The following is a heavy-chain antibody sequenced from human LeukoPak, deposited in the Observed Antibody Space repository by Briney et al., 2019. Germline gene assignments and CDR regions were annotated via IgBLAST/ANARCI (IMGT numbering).Heavy chain of an antibody. CDR2: IYYSGNT. CDR1: GGSISSYY. D-gene: IGHD6-13*01. V-gene: IGHV4-59*01. J-gene: IGHJ4*02. Sequence: SETLSLTCTVSGGSISSYYWSWIRQPPGKGLEWIGYIYYSGNTNYNPSLKSRVTISVDTSKNQFSLKLSSVTAADTAVYYCARRTYSSSWYYFDYWGQGTLVTVSS. CDR3: ARRTYSSSWYYFDY.